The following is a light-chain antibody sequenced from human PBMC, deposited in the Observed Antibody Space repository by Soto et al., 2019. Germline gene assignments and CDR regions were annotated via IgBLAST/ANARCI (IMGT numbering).Light chain of an antibody. J-gene: IGKJ3*01. CDR3: QYRRNWHPGFT. Sequence: EIVLTQSPATLSLSPGERATLSCWASQSVSRFLGWYQQKPGQAPRLLIYGASNRAPGIPARFSGSGSGTDFTLTISSLEPEDVAVYYCQYRRNWHPGFTFGPGTKVDIK. CDR2: GAS. CDR1: QSVSRF. V-gene: IGKV3-11*01.